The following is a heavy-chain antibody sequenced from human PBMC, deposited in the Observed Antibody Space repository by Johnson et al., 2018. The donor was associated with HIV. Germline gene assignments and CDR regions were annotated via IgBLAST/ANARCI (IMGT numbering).Heavy chain of an antibody. V-gene: IGHV3-7*01. CDR1: GFTFSSYA. CDR3: TIWRWGWAGQEALDI. CDR2: IKQDGSEK. Sequence: MLLVESGGGVVQPGRSLRLSCAASGFTFSSYAMSWVRQAPGKGLEWVANIKQDGSEKKYVDSVKGRFTISRDNAKNTLYLQMNSLRDEDTSVYYCTIWRWGWAGQEALDIWGPGTMVTVSS. J-gene: IGHJ3*02. D-gene: IGHD5-24*01.